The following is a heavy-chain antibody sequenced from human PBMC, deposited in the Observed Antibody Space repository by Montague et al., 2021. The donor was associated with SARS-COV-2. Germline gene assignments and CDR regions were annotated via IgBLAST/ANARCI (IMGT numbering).Heavy chain of an antibody. CDR1: GASFSGYH. Sequence: SETLSLTCAVYGASFSGYHWTWIRQSPGRGLEWIGEVIHSGKTSYNPSLQSRLTMSVDTYKKQFSLRLSSVTAADTAVYYCARDAYYFGPGRENHGAFDPWGQGILVTVSS. CDR2: VIHSGKT. CDR3: ARDAYYFGPGRENHGAFDP. D-gene: IGHD2/OR15-2a*01. J-gene: IGHJ5*02. V-gene: IGHV4-34*10.